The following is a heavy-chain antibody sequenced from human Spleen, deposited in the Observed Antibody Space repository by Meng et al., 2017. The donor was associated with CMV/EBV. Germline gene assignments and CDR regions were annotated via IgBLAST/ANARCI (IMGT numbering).Heavy chain of an antibody. J-gene: IGHJ5*02. Sequence: AVYGGSFSGYYWSWIRQPPGKGLEWIGEINHSGSTNYNPSLKSRVTISVDTSKNQFSLKLSSVTAADTAVYYRARGVVPDQYNWFDPWGQGTLVTVSS. V-gene: IGHV4-34*01. CDR2: INHSGST. CDR3: ARGVVPDQYNWFDP. CDR1: GGSFSGYY. D-gene: IGHD2-2*01.